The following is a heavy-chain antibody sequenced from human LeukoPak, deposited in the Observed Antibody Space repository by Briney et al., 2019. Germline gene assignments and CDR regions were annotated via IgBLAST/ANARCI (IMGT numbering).Heavy chain of an antibody. J-gene: IGHJ6*02. CDR2: INRDGNER. CDR3: ARRNAMDV. V-gene: IGHV3-7*03. CDR1: GFTFSNYW. Sequence: GGSLRLSCAASGFTFSNYWMTWVRQAPGKGLEWVANINRDGNERYYVDSVKGRFTISRDDAKSSLYLQMNSLRAEDTAVYYCARRNAMDVWGQGTTVIVFS.